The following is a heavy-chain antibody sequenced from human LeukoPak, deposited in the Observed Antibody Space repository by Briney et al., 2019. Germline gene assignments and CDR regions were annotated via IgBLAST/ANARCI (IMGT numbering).Heavy chain of an antibody. CDR1: GFHFASYG. Sequence: ASVKVSCKASGFHFASYGITWVRQAPGQGLEWMGWIIPIFGTANYAQKFQGRVTITADESTSTAYMELSSLRSEDTAVYYCARVSSTTSPSNPRPYYYYYMDVWGKGTTVTVSS. D-gene: IGHD2-2*01. V-gene: IGHV1-69*13. J-gene: IGHJ6*03. CDR3: ARVSSTTSPSNPRPYYYYYMDV. CDR2: IIPIFGTA.